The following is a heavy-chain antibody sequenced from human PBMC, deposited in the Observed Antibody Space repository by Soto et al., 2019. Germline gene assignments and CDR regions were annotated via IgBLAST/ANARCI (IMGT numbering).Heavy chain of an antibody. V-gene: IGHV4-34*01. Sequence: SETLSLTCAVYGGSFSGYYWSWIRQPPGEGLEWIGEINHSGSTNYNPSLKSRVTISVDTSKNQFSLKLSSVTAANTAVYYCARGLRYYGGYRGYYYYYMDVWGKGTTVTVSS. D-gene: IGHD3-10*01. CDR1: GGSFSGYY. CDR3: ARGLRYYGGYRGYYYYYMDV. J-gene: IGHJ6*03. CDR2: INHSGST.